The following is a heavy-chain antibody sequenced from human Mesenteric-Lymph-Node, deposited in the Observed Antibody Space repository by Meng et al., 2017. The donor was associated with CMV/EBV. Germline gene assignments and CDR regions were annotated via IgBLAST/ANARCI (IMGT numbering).Heavy chain of an antibody. CDR3: ARDDYDGFDP. CDR1: GFTLSSYW. D-gene: IGHD4-23*01. V-gene: IGHV3-7*01. Sequence: GGSLRLSCAASGFTLSSYWMTWVRQAPGKGLEWVANIKEDGREKYYVDSVKGRFTISRDNAENSLYLQMNSLRAEDTAVYYCARDDYDGFDPWGQGTLVTVSS. J-gene: IGHJ5*02. CDR2: IKEDGREK.